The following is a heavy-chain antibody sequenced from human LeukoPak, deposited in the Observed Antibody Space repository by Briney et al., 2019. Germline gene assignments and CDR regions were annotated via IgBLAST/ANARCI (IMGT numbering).Heavy chain of an antibody. V-gene: IGHV3-7*01. J-gene: IGHJ4*02. Sequence: PGGSLRLSCAASGFTFSSYWMSWVRQAPGKGLEWVANIKQDGSEKYYVDSVKGRFTISRDNAKNSLYLQMNSLRAEDTAVYYCARVFSSSWYMTRTLDYWGQGTLVTVSS. CDR1: GFTFSSYW. CDR3: ARVFSSSWYMTRTLDY. CDR2: IKQDGSEK. D-gene: IGHD6-13*01.